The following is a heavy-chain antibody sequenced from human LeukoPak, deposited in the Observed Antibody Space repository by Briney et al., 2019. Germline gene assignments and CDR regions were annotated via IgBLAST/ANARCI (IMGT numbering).Heavy chain of an antibody. J-gene: IGHJ4*02. CDR1: GFTFSSYA. CDR2: IWYDGSNK. CDR3: ARVPYSYGFNYFDY. Sequence: GGSLRLSCAASGFTFSSYAMHWVRQAPGKGLEWVAVIWYDGSNKYYADSVKGRFTISRDNSKNTLYLQMNSLRAEDTAVYYCARVPYSYGFNYFDYWGQGTLVTVSS. V-gene: IGHV3-33*08. D-gene: IGHD5-18*01.